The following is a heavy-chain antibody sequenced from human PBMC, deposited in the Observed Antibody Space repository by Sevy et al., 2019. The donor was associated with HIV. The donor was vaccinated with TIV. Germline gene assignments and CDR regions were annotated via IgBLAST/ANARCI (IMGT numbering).Heavy chain of an antibody. D-gene: IGHD3-22*01. CDR1: GYTLTELS. Sequence: ASVKVSCKVSGYTLTELSIHWVRQAPGKGLEWMGGFDPEDGETIYPQKFQGRVTMTEDTSTDTAYMELSSLRSEDTAVYYCATSPDYYDSSRDAFDIWGQGTMVTVSS. V-gene: IGHV1-24*01. CDR3: ATSPDYYDSSRDAFDI. CDR2: FDPEDGET. J-gene: IGHJ3*02.